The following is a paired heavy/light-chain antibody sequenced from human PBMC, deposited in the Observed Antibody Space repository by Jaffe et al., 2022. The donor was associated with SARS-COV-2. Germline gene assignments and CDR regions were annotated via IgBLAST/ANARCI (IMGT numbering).Heavy chain of an antibody. J-gene: IGHJ4*02. Sequence: QVQLQESGPGLVKPSETLSLTCTVSGGSISGYYWSWIRQPPGKGLEWIGYIYYSGSTNYNPSLKSRVTISVDTSKNQFSLKLSSVTAADTAVYYCVRHFGQWLEAFDYWGRGTLVTVSS. D-gene: IGHD6-19*01. V-gene: IGHV4-59*08. CDR2: IYYSGST. CDR3: VRHFGQWLEAFDY. CDR1: GGSISGYY.
Light chain of an antibody. CDR1: QSVSSSY. CDR2: GAS. CDR3: QQYGGSPLT. Sequence: EIVLTQSPGTLSLSPGERATLSCRASQSVSSSYLAWYRQKPGQAPRLLIYGASSRATGIPDRFSGSGSGTDFTLTISRLEPEDFAVYYCQQYGGSPLTFGGGTNVEIK. J-gene: IGKJ4*01. V-gene: IGKV3-20*01.